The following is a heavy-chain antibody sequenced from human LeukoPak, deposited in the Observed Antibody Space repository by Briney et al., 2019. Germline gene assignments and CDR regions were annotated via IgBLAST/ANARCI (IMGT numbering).Heavy chain of an antibody. CDR3: ARSAEWELFPDH. Sequence: GASVKVSCKASGYTFTSYGISWVRQAPGQGLEWMGWINPNNGATKNAQIFQGRVTLTRDTSINTVYMELSRLTSNDTALYYCARSAEWELFPDHWGQGTLVTVS. J-gene: IGHJ5*02. V-gene: IGHV1-2*02. CDR2: INPNNGAT. CDR1: GYTFTSYG. D-gene: IGHD1-26*01.